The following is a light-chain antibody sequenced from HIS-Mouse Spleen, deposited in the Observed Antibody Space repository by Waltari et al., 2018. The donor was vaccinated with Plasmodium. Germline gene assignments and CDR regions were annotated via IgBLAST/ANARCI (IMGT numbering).Light chain of an antibody. V-gene: IGKV3-11*01. CDR3: QQRSNWPLT. Sequence: EIVLTQSPATLSLSPGERATLSCRASQSVSSYLSWYQQKPGQAPRLLIYDASNRATVIPARCSGSGSGTDFTLTISSLEPEDFAVYYCQQRSNWPLTFGGGTKVEIK. J-gene: IGKJ4*01. CDR1: QSVSSY. CDR2: DAS.